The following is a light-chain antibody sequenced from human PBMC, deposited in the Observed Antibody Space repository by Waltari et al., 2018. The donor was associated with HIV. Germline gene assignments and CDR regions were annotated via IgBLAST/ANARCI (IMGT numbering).Light chain of an antibody. CDR2: GNS. CDR3: QSYDSSLSGYV. J-gene: IGLJ1*01. V-gene: IGLV1-40*01. CDR1: RSNIGAGHD. Sequence: QSVLTQPPSVSGAPGQRVTISCTGSRSNIGAGHDVHWYQQLPGTAPKLLIYGNSNRPSGVPDRFSGSKSGTSASLAITGLQAEDEADYYCQSYDSSLSGYVFGTGTKVTVL.